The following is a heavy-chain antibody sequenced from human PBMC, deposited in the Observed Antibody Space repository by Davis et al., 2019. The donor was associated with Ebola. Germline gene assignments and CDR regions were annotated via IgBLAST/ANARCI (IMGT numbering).Heavy chain of an antibody. J-gene: IGHJ6*02. CDR3: ASTYYYDSSGPEDYYYYGMDV. V-gene: IGHV4-39*07. CDR1: GGSTSSSSYY. Sequence: PSETLSLTSTVSGGSTSSSSYYWGWLRQPPGKGLEWIGSIYYSGATYYNPSLKSPVTISVDTSMNQFSLKLSSVTAADTAVYYCASTYYYDSSGPEDYYYYGMDVWGQGTTVTVSS. D-gene: IGHD3-22*01. CDR2: IYYSGAT.